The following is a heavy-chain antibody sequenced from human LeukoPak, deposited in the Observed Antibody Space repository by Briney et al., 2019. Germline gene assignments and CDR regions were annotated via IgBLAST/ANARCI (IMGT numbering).Heavy chain of an antibody. CDR1: GGSFSGYY. J-gene: IGHJ6*02. CDR2: INHSGST. D-gene: IGHD1-26*01. Sequence: NTSETLSLTCAVYGGSFSGYYWSWIRQPPGKGLEWIGEINHSGSTNYNPSLKSRVTISVDTSKNQFSLKLSSVTAADTAVYYCARGPYSGSYLSPTYYYYYGMDVWGQGTTVTVSS. V-gene: IGHV4-34*01. CDR3: ARGPYSGSYLSPTYYYYYGMDV.